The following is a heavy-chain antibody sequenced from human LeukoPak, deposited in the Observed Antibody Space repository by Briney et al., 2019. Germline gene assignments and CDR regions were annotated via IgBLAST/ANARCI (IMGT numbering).Heavy chain of an antibody. Sequence: GGSLRLSCAASGFTFSSYGMHWVRQAPGKGLEWVAVIWYDGSNKYYADSVKGRFTISRDNSKNTLYLQMNSLRAEDTAVYYCAREEAVAGASDYWGQGTLVTVSS. J-gene: IGHJ4*02. CDR3: AREEAVAGASDY. D-gene: IGHD6-19*01. CDR1: GFTFSSYG. CDR2: IWYDGSNK. V-gene: IGHV3-33*01.